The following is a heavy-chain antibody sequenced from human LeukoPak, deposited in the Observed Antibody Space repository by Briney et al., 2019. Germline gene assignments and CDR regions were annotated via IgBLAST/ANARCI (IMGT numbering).Heavy chain of an antibody. CDR2: IYYSGST. Sequence: SETLSLTCTVSGGSISSYYWSWFRQPPGKGLEWIGYIYYSGSTNYNPSLKSRVTISVDTSKNQFSLKLSSVTAADTAVYYCARTASVYDFWSGYLQDAFDIWGQGTMVTVSS. J-gene: IGHJ3*02. CDR3: ARTASVYDFWSGYLQDAFDI. V-gene: IGHV4-59*01. CDR1: GGSISSYY. D-gene: IGHD3-3*01.